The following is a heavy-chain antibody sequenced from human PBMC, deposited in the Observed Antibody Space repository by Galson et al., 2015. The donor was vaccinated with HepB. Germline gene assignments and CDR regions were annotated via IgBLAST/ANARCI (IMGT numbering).Heavy chain of an antibody. Sequence: VSCKASGYTFTSYAMNWVRQAPGQGLEWMGWINTNTGNPTYAQGFTGRFVFSLDTSVSTAYLQISSLKAEDTAVYYCARDSSEYCGGDCYFDYWGQGTLVTVSS. CDR3: ARDSSEYCGGDCYFDY. CDR2: INTNTGNP. CDR1: GYTFTSYA. V-gene: IGHV7-4-1*02. J-gene: IGHJ4*02. D-gene: IGHD2-21*02.